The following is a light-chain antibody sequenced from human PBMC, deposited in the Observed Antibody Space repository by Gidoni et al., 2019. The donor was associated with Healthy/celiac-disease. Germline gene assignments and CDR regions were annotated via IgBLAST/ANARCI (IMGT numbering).Light chain of an antibody. V-gene: IGLV2-14*01. CDR3: SSYTSISTPV. CDR2: AVR. CDR1: RSDVGGYNY. Sequence: LTQPDSVSGSAGQANTIACTGPRSDVGGYNYVSWYQQHTGNATKLMIYAVRNRPSGVSNPFSGSKSGNTASLTISGLQAEDEAYYYCSSYTSISTPVFGGGTKLTVL. J-gene: IGLJ2*01.